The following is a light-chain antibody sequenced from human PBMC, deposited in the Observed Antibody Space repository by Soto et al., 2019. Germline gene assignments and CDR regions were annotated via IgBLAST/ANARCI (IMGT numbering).Light chain of an antibody. CDR3: QQYCRSPLYT. CDR2: GAS. CDR1: QSVSSSY. J-gene: IGKJ2*01. V-gene: IGKV3-20*01. Sequence: EIVLTQSPGTLSLSPGERATLSCRASQSVSSSYLAWYQKKPGQAPRLLIYGASSRATGIPDRFSGSGSGTDFTLTISRLEPEDFAVYYCQQYCRSPLYTFGQGTKLEIK.